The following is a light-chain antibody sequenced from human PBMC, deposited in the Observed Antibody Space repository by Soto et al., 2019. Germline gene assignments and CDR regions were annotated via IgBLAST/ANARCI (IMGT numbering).Light chain of an antibody. V-gene: IGKV1-5*03. J-gene: IGKJ1*01. Sequence: DIQMTQSPSTLSGSVGDRVTITCRASQTISSWLAWYQQKPGKAPKLLIYQASTLKSGVPSRFSGSGSGTEFTLTIRSLQPDDFATYYCQHYNSYSEAFGQGTKV. CDR1: QTISSW. CDR2: QAS. CDR3: QHYNSYSEA.